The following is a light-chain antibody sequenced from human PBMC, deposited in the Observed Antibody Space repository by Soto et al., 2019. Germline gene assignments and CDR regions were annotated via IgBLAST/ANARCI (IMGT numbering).Light chain of an antibody. Sequence: QSALTQPPSASGSPGQSVTISCIGTSSDIGGYHHVSWYQQYPGKAPRVMIYDVSERPSGVPDRFSGSKSGNTASLTVSGLQAEDEYYYYCFSYSDTYTYLFGTGTKVTVL. J-gene: IGLJ1*01. CDR1: SSDIGGYHH. V-gene: IGLV2-8*01. CDR3: FSYSDTYTYL. CDR2: DVS.